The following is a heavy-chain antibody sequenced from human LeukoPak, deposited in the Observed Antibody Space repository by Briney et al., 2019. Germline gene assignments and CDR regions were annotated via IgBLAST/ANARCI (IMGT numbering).Heavy chain of an antibody. CDR3: ARLIPAAGTGWFDP. Sequence: GASVKVSCKASGYTFTSYYIHWVRQAPGQGLEWMGIINPSGGTTTYAQKFQGRVTMTRVTSTSTVYMELSSVRSDDTAVYYCARLIPAAGTGWFDPWGQGTLVTVSS. CDR2: INPSGGTT. J-gene: IGHJ5*02. CDR1: GYTFTSYY. V-gene: IGHV1-46*01. D-gene: IGHD6-13*01.